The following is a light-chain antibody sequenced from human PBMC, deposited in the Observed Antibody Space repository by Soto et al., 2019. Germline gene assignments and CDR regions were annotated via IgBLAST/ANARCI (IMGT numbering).Light chain of an antibody. J-gene: IGLJ2*01. CDR1: NIGSKS. CDR2: YDS. Sequence: SYELTQPPSVSVAPGKRARITCGGSNIGSKSVHWYQQKPGQAPVLVIYYDSDRPSGIPERFSGSNSGNTATLTISRVEAGDEADYYCQVWDSSSDHRVFGGGTKLTVL. V-gene: IGLV3-21*04. CDR3: QVWDSSSDHRV.